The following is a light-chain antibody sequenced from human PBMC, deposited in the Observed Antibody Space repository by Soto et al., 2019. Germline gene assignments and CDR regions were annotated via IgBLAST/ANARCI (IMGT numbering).Light chain of an antibody. J-gene: IGKJ2*01. CDR2: GAS. CDR3: QQYGTSPNT. CDR1: QSISNSY. V-gene: IGKV3-20*01. Sequence: EIVLTQSPGTLSLSPGERATLSCRASQSISNSYLAWYQQKPGQAPRLLISGASSRATGIPDRFSGSGSGTDFSLTISRLEPEDFAVYYCQQYGTSPNTVGQGTKLEIK.